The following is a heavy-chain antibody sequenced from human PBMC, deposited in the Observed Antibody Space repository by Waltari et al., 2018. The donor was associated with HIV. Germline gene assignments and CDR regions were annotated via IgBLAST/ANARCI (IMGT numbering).Heavy chain of an antibody. CDR1: GGSISSNVYH. CDR3: VAQDYSDSVDW. CDR2: IYYTGNT. V-gene: IGHV4-39*07. D-gene: IGHD4-17*01. Sequence: QLRLQESGPRLVKPSETLSLTCSVSGGSISSNVYHWGWIRQSPGKGLEWIGSIYYTGNTYYKPSLKRRVTISIDTSKNQFSLRLTSVTAADTAIYYCVAQDYSDSVDWWGQGILVTVFS. J-gene: IGHJ4*02.